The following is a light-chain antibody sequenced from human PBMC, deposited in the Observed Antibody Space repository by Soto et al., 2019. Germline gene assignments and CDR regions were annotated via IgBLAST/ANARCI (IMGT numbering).Light chain of an antibody. CDR1: SSDVGGYNY. CDR2: EVS. J-gene: IGLJ2*01. V-gene: IGLV2-8*01. Sequence: QSALTQPPSASGSPGQSVTISCTGTSSDVGGYNYASWYQQHPGKAPKVMIYEVSKRPSGVPDRFSGSKSGNTASLTVSGLQADDEADYYCSSYAGSNNVLFGGVTKLTVL. CDR3: SSYAGSNNVL.